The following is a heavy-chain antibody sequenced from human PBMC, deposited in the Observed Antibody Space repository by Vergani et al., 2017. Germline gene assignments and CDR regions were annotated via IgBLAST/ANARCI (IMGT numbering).Heavy chain of an antibody. CDR2: ISAYNGNT. Sequence: QVQLVQSGAEVKKPGASVKVSCKASGYTFTSYGISWVRQAPGQGLEWMGWISAYNGNTNYAQKLQGRVTMTTDTSTRTAYMELRSLRSDDTAVDYCARDLQLERPKYYFDYWGQGTLVTVSS. D-gene: IGHD1-1*01. J-gene: IGHJ4*02. CDR1: GYTFTSYG. V-gene: IGHV1-18*04. CDR3: ARDLQLERPKYYFDY.